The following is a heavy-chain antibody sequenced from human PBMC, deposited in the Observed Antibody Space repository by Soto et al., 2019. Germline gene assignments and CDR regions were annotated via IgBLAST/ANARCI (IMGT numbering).Heavy chain of an antibody. CDR3: TTDPYITIVIVRSDY. V-gene: IGHV3-15*07. D-gene: IGHD3-22*01. J-gene: IGHJ4*01. Sequence: PGGSLRLSCAASGFTFSNAWINWVRQAPGKGLEWVGRIKSKTDGGTTDFAAPVKGRFAISRGDSKNMVYLQMNSLKTEDTAVYYCTTDPYITIVIVRSDYWGHGTLVTVSS. CDR1: GFTFSNAW. CDR2: IKSKTDGGTT.